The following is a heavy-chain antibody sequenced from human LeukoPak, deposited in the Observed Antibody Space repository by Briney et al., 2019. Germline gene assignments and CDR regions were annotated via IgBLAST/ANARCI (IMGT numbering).Heavy chain of an antibody. D-gene: IGHD1-26*01. Sequence: ASVKVSCKASGYTFTGYGISWVRQAPGQGLEWMGWISAYNGNTNYAQKLQGRVTMTTDTSTSTAYMELRSLRSDDTAVYYCARGDRYSGSYYGGVDYWGQGTLVTVSS. CDR3: ARGDRYSGSYYGGVDY. CDR2: ISAYNGNT. CDR1: GYTFTGYG. J-gene: IGHJ4*02. V-gene: IGHV1-18*01.